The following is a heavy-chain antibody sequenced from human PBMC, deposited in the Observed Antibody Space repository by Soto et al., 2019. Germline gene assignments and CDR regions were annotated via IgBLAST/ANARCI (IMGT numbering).Heavy chain of an antibody. D-gene: IGHD6-19*01. CDR3: AKLARSYSIGRFDL. V-gene: IGHV3-9*01. CDR1: GFTFDNYA. J-gene: IGHJ5*02. Sequence: GGSLRLSCAASGFTFDNYAMHWVRQAPGKGLEWVAGVSWNSDSMTYADSVKGRFTISRDNAKSSVYLQMNSLRAEDTAFYYCAKLARSYSIGRFDLWGQGALVTVSS. CDR2: VSWNSDSM.